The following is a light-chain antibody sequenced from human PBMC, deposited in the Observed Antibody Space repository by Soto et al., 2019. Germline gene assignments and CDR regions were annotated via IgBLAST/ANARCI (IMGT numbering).Light chain of an antibody. J-gene: IGKJ4*01. CDR2: AAS. Sequence: ALRMTQSPSSFSASTGTRATITCRASQGISSYLAWYQQKPGKAPKLLIYAASTLQSGVPSRFSGSGSGTDFTLTISCLQSEDFATYYCQQYYSYPLTFGGGTKVDIK. V-gene: IGKV1-8*01. CDR3: QQYYSYPLT. CDR1: QGISSY.